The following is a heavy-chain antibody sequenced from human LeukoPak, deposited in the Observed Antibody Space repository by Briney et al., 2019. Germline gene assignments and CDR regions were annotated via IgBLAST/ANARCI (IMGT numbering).Heavy chain of an antibody. CDR3: ARGRFGSGSYSYYYSYGMDV. CDR1: GGSISSYY. V-gene: IGHV4-59*01. Sequence: PSETLSLTCTVSGGSISSYYWSWIRQPPGKGLEWIGYIYYSGTTNYNPSLKSRVTISVDTSKNQFSLRLSSVTAADTAVYYCARGRFGSGSYSYYYSYGMDVWGQGTTVTVSS. J-gene: IGHJ6*02. D-gene: IGHD3-10*01. CDR2: IYYSGTT.